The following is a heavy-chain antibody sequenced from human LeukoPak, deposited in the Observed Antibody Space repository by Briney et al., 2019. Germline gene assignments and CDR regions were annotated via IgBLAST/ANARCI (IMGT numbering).Heavy chain of an antibody. Sequence: GASVKVSCKASGYTFINHWMHWVRQAPGQGLEWMGGIIPIFGTANYAQKFQGRVTITADESTSTAYMELSSLRSEDTAVYYCARGALRRYFDWLLSPFDYWGQGTLVTVSS. CDR1: GYTFINHW. D-gene: IGHD3-9*01. V-gene: IGHV1-69*13. CDR2: IIPIFGTA. CDR3: ARGALRRYFDWLLSPFDY. J-gene: IGHJ4*02.